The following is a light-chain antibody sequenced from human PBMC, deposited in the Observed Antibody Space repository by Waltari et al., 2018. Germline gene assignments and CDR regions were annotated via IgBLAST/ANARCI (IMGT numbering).Light chain of an antibody. CDR3: ASYTSSSTLV. CDR2: EVS. V-gene: IGLV2-14*01. Sequence: QSALTQPASVSGSPGQSITISCTGTSSDVGGYNYVSWYQRRPGKAPKLMIYEVSNRPSGVSKRFSGSKSGNAASLTISGLQAEDEADYYCASYTSSSTLVFGGGTKLTVL. CDR1: SSDVGGYNY. J-gene: IGLJ2*01.